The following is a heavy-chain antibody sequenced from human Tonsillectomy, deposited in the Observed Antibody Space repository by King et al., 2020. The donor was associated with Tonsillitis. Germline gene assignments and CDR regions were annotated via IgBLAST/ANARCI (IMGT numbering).Heavy chain of an antibody. V-gene: IGHV4-4*07. CDR1: GGSISSYY. J-gene: IGHJ4*02. CDR2: IYTSGST. D-gene: IGHD3-22*01. Sequence: VQLQESGPGLVKPSETLSLTCTVSGGSISSYYWSWIRQPAGKGLEWIGRIYTSGSTNYNPSLKSRVTMSVDTSKNQFSLKLSSVTAADTAVYYCARLGTYYYDSSGYYYEYYFDYWGQGTLVTVSS. CDR3: ARLGTYYYDSSGYYYEYYFDY.